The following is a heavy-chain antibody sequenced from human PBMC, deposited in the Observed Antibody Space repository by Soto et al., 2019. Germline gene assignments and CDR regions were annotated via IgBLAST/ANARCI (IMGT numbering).Heavy chain of an antibody. V-gene: IGHV2-5*02. Sequence: QITLKESGPTLVKPTQTLTLTCTFSGFSLSTSGVGVGWIRQPPGKALEWLALIYWDDDKRYSPSLKSRLTITEETTKNQVVLTMNNIDPVDTATYYCAHRRLGSSGYYFDYWGQGTLVTVSS. J-gene: IGHJ4*02. CDR2: IYWDDDK. CDR3: AHRRLGSSGYYFDY. CDR1: GFSLSTSGVG. D-gene: IGHD3-22*01.